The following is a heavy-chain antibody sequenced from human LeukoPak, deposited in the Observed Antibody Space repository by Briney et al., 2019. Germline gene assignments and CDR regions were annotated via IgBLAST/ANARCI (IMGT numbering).Heavy chain of an antibody. D-gene: IGHD5-18*01. CDR1: GYTFTGYY. CDR3: ARETHTALDY. J-gene: IGHJ4*02. CDR2: INPNSGGT. Sequence: ASVKVSCKASGYTFTGYYMHWVRQAPGQGLDGMGWINPNSGGTNYAQKFQGRVTMTRDTSISTAYMEVSRLRSDDTAVYYCARETHTALDYWGQGTLVTVSS. V-gene: IGHV1-2*02.